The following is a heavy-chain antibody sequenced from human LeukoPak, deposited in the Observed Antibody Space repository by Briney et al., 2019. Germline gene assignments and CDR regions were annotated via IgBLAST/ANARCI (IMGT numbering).Heavy chain of an antibody. CDR2: ISSSSSYI. V-gene: IGHV3-21*01. Sequence: GGSLRLSCAASGFTFSSYSMNWVRQAPGKGLEWVSSISSSSSYIYYADSVKGRFTISRDNAKNSLYLQMNSLRAEDTAVYYCARDREIVVPAAIANDYWGQGTLVTVSS. J-gene: IGHJ4*02. D-gene: IGHD2-2*01. CDR1: GFTFSSYS. CDR3: ARDREIVVPAAIANDY.